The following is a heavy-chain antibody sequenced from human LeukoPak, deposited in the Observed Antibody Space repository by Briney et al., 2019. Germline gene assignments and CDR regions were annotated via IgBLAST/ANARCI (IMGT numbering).Heavy chain of an antibody. CDR3: ARAMVLGVIRSWWFDP. V-gene: IGHV4-59*01. D-gene: IGHD3-10*01. CDR1: GGSISSYY. J-gene: IGHJ5*02. CDR2: IYYSGST. Sequence: SETLSLTCTVSGGSISSYYWSWIRQPPGKGLEWIGYIYYSGSTNYNPSLKSRVTISVDTSKNQFSLKLSSVTAADTAVYYCARAMVLGVIRSWWFDPWGQGTLVTVSS.